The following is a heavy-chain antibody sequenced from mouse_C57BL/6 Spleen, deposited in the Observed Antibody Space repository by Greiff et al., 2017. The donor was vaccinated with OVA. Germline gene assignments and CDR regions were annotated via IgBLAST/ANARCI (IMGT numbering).Heavy chain of an antibody. D-gene: IGHD1-1*01. CDR2: IYPGNSDT. CDR1: GYTFTSYW. V-gene: IGHV1-5*01. CDR3: TRERVYYYGSSYGHHDY. Sequence: VQLQQSGTVLARPGASVKMSCKTSGYTFTSYWMHWVKQRPGQGLEWIGAIYPGNSDTSYNQKFKGKAKLTAVTSASTAYMELSSLTNEDSAVFYGTRERVYYYGSSYGHHDYWGQGTTLTVSS. J-gene: IGHJ2*01.